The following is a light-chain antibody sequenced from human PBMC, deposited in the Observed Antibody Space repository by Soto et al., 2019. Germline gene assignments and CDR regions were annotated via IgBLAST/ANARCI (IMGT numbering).Light chain of an antibody. CDR1: QSVFSY. CDR2: DAS. V-gene: IGKV3-11*01. CDR3: QQRSNWPRT. Sequence: EIVLTQSPATLSLSPEERATLSCRASQSVFSYLAWYQQKPGQAPRLLIFDASNRATGIPARFSGSGSGTDFTLTISSLEPEDFAVYYCQQRSNWPRTFGQGTKVDIK. J-gene: IGKJ1*01.